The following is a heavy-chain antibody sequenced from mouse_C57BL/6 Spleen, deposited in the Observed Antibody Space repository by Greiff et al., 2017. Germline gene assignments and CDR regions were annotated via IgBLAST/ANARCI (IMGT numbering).Heavy chain of an antibody. CDR2: IWSGGST. Sequence: QVQLQQSGPGLVQPSQSLSITCTVSGYSLTSYGVHWVRQSPGKGLEWLGVIWSGGSTDYNADFISRLSISKDNSKSQVFFKMNSLQAADTAIYYCGRLPDYWGQGTTLTVSA. CDR3: GRLPDY. J-gene: IGHJ2*01. V-gene: IGHV2-2*01. CDR1: GYSLTSYG.